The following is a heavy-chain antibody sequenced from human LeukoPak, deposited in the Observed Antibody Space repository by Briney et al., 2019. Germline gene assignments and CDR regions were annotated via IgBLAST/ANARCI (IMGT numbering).Heavy chain of an antibody. D-gene: IGHD5-24*01. V-gene: IGHV4-34*01. Sequence: SETLSLTCAVYGGSFSGYYWSWIRQPPGKGLEWIGEINHSGSANYNPSLKSRVTISVDTSKNQFSLKLKPVTAADTAVYYCCRDGCNYSIDYWGQGTLVTVSS. CDR1: GGSFSGYY. J-gene: IGHJ4*02. CDR3: CRDGCNYSIDY. CDR2: INHSGSA.